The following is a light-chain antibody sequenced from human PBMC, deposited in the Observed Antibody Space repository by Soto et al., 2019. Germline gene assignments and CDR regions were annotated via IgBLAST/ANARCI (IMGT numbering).Light chain of an antibody. J-gene: IGKJ1*01. V-gene: IGKV3-15*01. Sequence: EIVMTQSPATLSVSPGERATLSCRASQSVSSNLAWYQQKPGQAPRLLIYGASTRATGIPARFSGSASGTGFTSTVSSLQSEAFAIYYIQHYNSWPPWTVGRGTKVEIK. CDR3: QHYNSWPPWT. CDR1: QSVSSN. CDR2: GAS.